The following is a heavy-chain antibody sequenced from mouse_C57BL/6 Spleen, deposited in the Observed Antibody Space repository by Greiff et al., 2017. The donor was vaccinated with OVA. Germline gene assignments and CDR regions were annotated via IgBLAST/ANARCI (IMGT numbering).Heavy chain of an antibody. CDR2: IYPGSGST. CDR1: GYTFTSYW. CDR3: ARSFAY. V-gene: IGHV1-55*01. J-gene: IGHJ3*01. Sequence: QVQLKESGAELVKPGASVKMSCKASGYTFTSYWITWVKQRPGQGLEWIGDIYPGSGSTNYNEKFKSKATLTVDTSSSTAYMQLSSLTSEDSAVYYCARSFAYWGQGTLVTVSA.